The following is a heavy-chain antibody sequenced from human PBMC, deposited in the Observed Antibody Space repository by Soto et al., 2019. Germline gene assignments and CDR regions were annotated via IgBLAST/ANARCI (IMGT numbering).Heavy chain of an antibody. CDR1: GGSISSSSYY. V-gene: IGHV4-39*01. D-gene: IGHD5-18*01. CDR3: ARHDGYSYGYVHY. J-gene: IGHJ4*02. CDR2: IYYSGST. Sequence: SETLSLTCTVSGGSISSSSYYWGWIRQPPGKGLEWIGSIYYSGSTYYNPSLKSRVTISVDTSKNQFSLKLSSVTAADTAVYYCARHDGYSYGYVHYWGQGTLVTVSS.